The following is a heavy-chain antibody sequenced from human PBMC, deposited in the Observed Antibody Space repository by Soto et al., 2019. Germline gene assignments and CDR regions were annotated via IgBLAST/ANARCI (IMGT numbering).Heavy chain of an antibody. V-gene: IGHV3-49*03. CDR1: GFTFGDYA. CDR2: IRSKAYGGTT. Sequence: SGGSLRLSCTASGFTFGDYAMSWFRQAPGKGLEWVGFIRSKAYGGTTEYAASVKGRFTISRDDSKSIAYLQMNSLKTEDTAVYYCTRVIAAAGVYYYYGMDVWGQGTTVTVSS. J-gene: IGHJ6*02. CDR3: TRVIAAAGVYYYYGMDV. D-gene: IGHD6-13*01.